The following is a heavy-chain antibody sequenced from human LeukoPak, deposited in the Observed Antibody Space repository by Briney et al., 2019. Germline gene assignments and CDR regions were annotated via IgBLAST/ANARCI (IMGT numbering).Heavy chain of an antibody. CDR2: ISGSGGST. J-gene: IGHJ6*02. V-gene: IGHV3-23*01. CDR1: GFTFSSYA. Sequence: GGSLRLSCAASGFTFSSYAMSWVRQAPGKGLEWVSAISGSGGSTYYADSVKGRFTISRDNSKNTLYLQMNSLRAEDTAVYYCAKDLTPGLRYYYYYGMDVWGQGTTATVSS. D-gene: IGHD4/OR15-4a*01. CDR3: AKDLTPGLRYYYYYGMDV.